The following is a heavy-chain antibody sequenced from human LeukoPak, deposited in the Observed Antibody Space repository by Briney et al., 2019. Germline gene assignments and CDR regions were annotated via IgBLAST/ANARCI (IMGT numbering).Heavy chain of an antibody. D-gene: IGHD4-17*01. CDR1: GFTFSYYD. CDR2: ISSSGNTI. J-gene: IGHJ4*02. CDR3: AKDLYGDYVVDY. V-gene: IGHV3-48*03. Sequence: GGSLRLSCAASGFTFSYYDMNWVRQAPGKGLEWISYISSSGNTIYYTDSVKGRFTISRDNDQNSLYLQMNGLRAEDTAVYYCAKDLYGDYVVDYWGQGTLVTVFS.